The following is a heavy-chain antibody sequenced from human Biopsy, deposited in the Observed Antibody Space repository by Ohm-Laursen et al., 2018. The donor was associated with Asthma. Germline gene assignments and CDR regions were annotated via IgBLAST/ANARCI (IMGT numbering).Heavy chain of an antibody. D-gene: IGHD3-3*01. CDR1: GFVFRSHA. J-gene: IGHJ4*02. V-gene: IGHV3-30*18. CDR2: VSYDGGVV. Sequence: SLRLSCSASGFVFRSHAMHWVRQAPGKGLEWVAVVSYDGGVVHYADSMKGRFTISRDNAKSTLYQQMNRLRTDDTAVYFCAKRRGYSDLTDFDHWGQGTLVTVSS. CDR3: AKRRGYSDLTDFDH.